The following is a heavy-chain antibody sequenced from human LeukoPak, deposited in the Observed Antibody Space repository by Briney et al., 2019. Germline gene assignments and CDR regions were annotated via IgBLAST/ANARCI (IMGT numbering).Heavy chain of an antibody. CDR1: GFTFRSYA. V-gene: IGHV3-23*01. J-gene: IGHJ4*02. D-gene: IGHD6-19*01. CDR3: AKTPAGYSSGRYPGWPIDY. CDR2: ISGSGGDT. Sequence: GSLRLSCAASGFTFRSYAIYWVRQAPGKGLEWVSGISGSGGDTYFADSVKGRFTISRDNSKNTVFLQMDSLRAEDTAVYYCAKTPAGYSSGRYPGWPIDYWGQGTLVTVSS.